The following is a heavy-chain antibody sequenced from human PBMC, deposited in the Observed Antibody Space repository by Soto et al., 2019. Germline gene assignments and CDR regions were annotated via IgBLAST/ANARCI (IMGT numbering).Heavy chain of an antibody. CDR2: MNPNSGNT. CDR1: GYTFTSYD. J-gene: IGHJ3*02. D-gene: IGHD2-15*01. CDR3: ARTQVGYCSGGSCEDDAFDI. V-gene: IGHV1-8*01. Sequence: GASVKVSCKASGYTFTSYDINRVRQAAGQGLEWMGWMNPNSGNTGYAQKFQGRVTMTRNTSISTAYMELSSLRSEDTAVYYCARTQVGYCSGGSCEDDAFDIWGQGTMVTVSS.